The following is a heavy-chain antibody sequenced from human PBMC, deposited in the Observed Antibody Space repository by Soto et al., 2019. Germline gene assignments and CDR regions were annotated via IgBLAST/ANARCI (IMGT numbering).Heavy chain of an antibody. D-gene: IGHD5-18*01. Sequence: SVKVSCKASGGTFSSYAISWVRQAPGQGLEWMGGIIPIFGTANYAQKFQGRVTITADESTSTAYMELSSLRSEDTAVYYCARDTGDTAMVTPLYYYYSGMDVWGQGNTATASS. V-gene: IGHV1-69*13. CDR2: IIPIFGTA. CDR3: ARDTGDTAMVTPLYYYYSGMDV. J-gene: IGHJ6*02. CDR1: GGTFSSYA.